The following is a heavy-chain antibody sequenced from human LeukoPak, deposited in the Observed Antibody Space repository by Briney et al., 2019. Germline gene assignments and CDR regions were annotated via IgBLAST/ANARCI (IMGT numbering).Heavy chain of an antibody. CDR1: GGSISSYY. Sequence: SETLSLTCTVSGGSISSYYWSWIRQPPGKGLEWIGYIYYSGSTNYNPSLKSRVTISVDTSKNQFSLKLSSVTAADTAVYYCARQRWSSTSCYFDYWGQGTLVTVSS. D-gene: IGHD2-2*01. J-gene: IGHJ4*02. V-gene: IGHV4-59*08. CDR2: IYYSGST. CDR3: ARQRWSSTSCYFDY.